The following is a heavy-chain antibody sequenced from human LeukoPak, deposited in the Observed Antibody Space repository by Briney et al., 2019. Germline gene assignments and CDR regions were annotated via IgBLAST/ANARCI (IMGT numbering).Heavy chain of an antibody. Sequence: GGSLRLSCAASGFTVSSNYMSWVRQAPGKGLEWVSAISGSGGSTYYADSVKGRFTISRDNSKNTLYLQMNSLRAEDTAVYYCAKARGYGSGSKGPGYFDYWGQGTLVTVSS. D-gene: IGHD3-10*01. CDR2: ISGSGGST. J-gene: IGHJ4*02. V-gene: IGHV3-23*01. CDR3: AKARGYGSGSKGPGYFDY. CDR1: GFTVSSNY.